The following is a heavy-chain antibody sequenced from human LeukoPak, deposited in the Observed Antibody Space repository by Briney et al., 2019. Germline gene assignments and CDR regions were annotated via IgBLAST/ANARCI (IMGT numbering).Heavy chain of an antibody. Sequence: ASVTVSCKASGYTFTNYYIHWVRQAPGQGLGWMGWTHPNNGGTTYAQKFQGRVTMTRDTSINTAYMELNSVTSHDTAVYYCARYGGHTDFDYWGQGTLVTVSS. V-gene: IGHV1-2*02. CDR3: ARYGGHTDFDY. D-gene: IGHD4-23*01. CDR1: GYTFTNYY. CDR2: THPNNGGT. J-gene: IGHJ4*02.